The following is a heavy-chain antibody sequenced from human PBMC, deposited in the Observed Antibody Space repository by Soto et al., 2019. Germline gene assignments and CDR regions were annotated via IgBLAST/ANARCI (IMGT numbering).Heavy chain of an antibody. J-gene: IGHJ6*03. V-gene: IGHV3-23*01. CDR1: GFTFSSYA. Sequence: EVQLLESGGGLVQPGGSLRLSCAASGFTFSSYAMSWVRQAPGKGLEWVSAISGSGGSTYYADSVKGRFTISRDNSKNTLYLQMNSLRAEDTAVYYCANGGRIAAAGTGPYYYYYIDVWGKGTTVTVSS. D-gene: IGHD6-13*01. CDR2: ISGSGGST. CDR3: ANGGRIAAAGTGPYYYYYIDV.